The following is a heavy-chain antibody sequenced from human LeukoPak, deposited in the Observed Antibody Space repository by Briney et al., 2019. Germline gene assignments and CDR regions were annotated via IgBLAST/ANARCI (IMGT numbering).Heavy chain of an antibody. V-gene: IGHV4-59*08. D-gene: IGHD4-17*01. CDR2: ISYSGST. Sequence: PSETLSLTCTVSGGSMRSYYWSWIRQPPGKGLEWIGYISYSGSTIYNPSLKSRVTISVGTSENQFSLKLNSVTAADTAVYYCAKMGNPATVTADYWGQGTLVTVSS. CDR3: AKMGNPATVTADY. CDR1: GGSMRSYY. J-gene: IGHJ4*02.